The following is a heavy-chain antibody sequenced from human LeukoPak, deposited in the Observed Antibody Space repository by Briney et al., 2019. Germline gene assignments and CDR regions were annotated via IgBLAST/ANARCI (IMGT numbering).Heavy chain of an antibody. CDR3: ARSLSYYDFWSGYYSPYFDY. CDR1: GYSISSGYY. V-gene: IGHV4-61*01. CDR2: IYYSGST. D-gene: IGHD3-3*01. Sequence: SETLSLTCAVSGYSISSGYYWSWIRPPPGKGLEWIGYIYYSGSTNYNPSLKSRVTISVDTSKNQFSLKLSSVTAADTAVYYCARSLSYYDFWSGYYSPYFDYWGQGTLVTVSS. J-gene: IGHJ4*02.